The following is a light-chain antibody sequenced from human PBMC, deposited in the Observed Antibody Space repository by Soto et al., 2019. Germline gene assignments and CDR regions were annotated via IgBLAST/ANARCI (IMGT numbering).Light chain of an antibody. CDR2: AAS. J-gene: IGKJ4*01. CDR1: QGIRND. CDR3: LQDYNYPLT. Sequence: AIQMTQSPSSLSASVVDRVTITFRASQGIRNDLGWYQQKPGKAPRLLIYAASSLQSGVPSRFSGSGSGTVFTLTITSLQPEDFATYYCLQDYNYPLTFGGGTKVDTK. V-gene: IGKV1-6*01.